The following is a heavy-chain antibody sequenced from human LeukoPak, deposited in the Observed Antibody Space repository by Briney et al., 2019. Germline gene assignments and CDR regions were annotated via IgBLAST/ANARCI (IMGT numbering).Heavy chain of an antibody. Sequence: ASVKVSCKASGYTFTSYGISWVRQAPGQGLEWMGWISAYNGNTNYAQKLQGRVTMTTDTSTSTAYMELRSLRSDDTAVYYCAGPVRGWAHDAFDIRGQGTMVTVSS. J-gene: IGHJ3*02. CDR1: GYTFTSYG. CDR2: ISAYNGNT. CDR3: AGPVRGWAHDAFDI. V-gene: IGHV1-18*01. D-gene: IGHD1-26*01.